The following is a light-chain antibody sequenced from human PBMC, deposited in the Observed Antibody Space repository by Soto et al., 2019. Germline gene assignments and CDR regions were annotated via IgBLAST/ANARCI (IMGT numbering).Light chain of an antibody. CDR2: EVS. CDR3: SSYTSSITLV. J-gene: IGLJ1*01. CDR1: SNDVGHYNF. V-gene: IGLV2-14*03. Sequence: QSALTQPASVSGSPGQSITISCTGTSNDVGHYNFVSWYQQLPGKAPKLIIYEVSNRPSGISHRFSGSKSGNTATLTISGLQVADGSFYYCSSYTSSITLVFGTGTKVTVL.